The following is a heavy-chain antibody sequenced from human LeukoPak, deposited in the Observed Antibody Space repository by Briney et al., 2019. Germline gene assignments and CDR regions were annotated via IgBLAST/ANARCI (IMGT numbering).Heavy chain of an antibody. CDR2: IYYSGST. CDR3: ARYVVVTAKYYFDY. Sequence: PSETLSLTCTVSGGSISSHYYWIWIRQPPGKGLEWIGSIYYSGSTYYNPSLKSRVTISVDTSKNQFSLKLSSLTAADTAVYYCARYVVVTAKYYFDYWGQGTLVTVSS. CDR1: GGSISSHYY. V-gene: IGHV4-39*01. J-gene: IGHJ4*02. D-gene: IGHD2-21*02.